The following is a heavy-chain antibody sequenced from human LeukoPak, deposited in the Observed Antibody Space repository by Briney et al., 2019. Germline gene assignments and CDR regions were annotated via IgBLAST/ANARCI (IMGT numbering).Heavy chain of an antibody. CDR1: GYTFTSYY. J-gene: IGHJ4*02. D-gene: IGHD3-22*01. V-gene: IGHV1-46*01. CDR3: ARIPHYYDSSGYYLDY. CDR2: INPSGGST. Sequence: ASVKVSCKASGYTFTSYYMHWVRQAPGQGLERMGIINPSGGSTSYAQKFQGRVTMTRDTSTSTVYMELSSLRSEDTAVYYCARIPHYYDSSGYYLDYWGQGTLVTVSS.